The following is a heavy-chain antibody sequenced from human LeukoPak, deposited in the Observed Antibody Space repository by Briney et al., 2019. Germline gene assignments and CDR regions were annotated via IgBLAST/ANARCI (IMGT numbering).Heavy chain of an antibody. J-gene: IGHJ4*02. CDR2: ISETSSHT. D-gene: IGHD6-13*01. CDR1: RFMFSSFS. Sequence: GGSLRLSCTASRFMFSSFSINWVRQAPGKGLEWVSYISETSSHTYYADSVKGRFTISRDNAKNSLYLEMNSLRAEDSGFYYCARVLGHGPYSSSPRYFDYWGQGTLVTVSS. CDR3: ARVLGHGPYSSSPRYFDY. V-gene: IGHV3-21*06.